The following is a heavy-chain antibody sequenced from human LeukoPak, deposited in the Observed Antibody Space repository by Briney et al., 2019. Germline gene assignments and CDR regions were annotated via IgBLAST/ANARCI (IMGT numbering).Heavy chain of an antibody. CDR1: GFTFSTYT. CDR2: ICPRSTYI. J-gene: IGHJ4*02. D-gene: IGHD1-1*01. Sequence: PGGSLRLSCAASGFTFSTYTMNWVRQAPGKGLEWVSSICPRSTYIYYGDPVKGRFTISRDNAENSLSLQMDSLRAEDTAVYYCVGVSGRLERQSDLDYWGQGTLVTVSS. V-gene: IGHV3-21*01. CDR3: VGVSGRLERQSDLDY.